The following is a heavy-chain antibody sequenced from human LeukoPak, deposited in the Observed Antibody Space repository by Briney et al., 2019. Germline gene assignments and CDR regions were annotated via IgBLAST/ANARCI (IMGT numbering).Heavy chain of an antibody. CDR2: INHSGST. CDR1: GGSFSGYY. Sequence: PSETLSLTCAVYGGSFSGYYWSWIRQPPGKGLEWIGEINHSGSTNYNPSLKSRVTISVDTSKNQFSLKLSSVTAADTAVYYGARAAGDGYNYCDYWGQGTLVTVSS. J-gene: IGHJ4*02. CDR3: ARAAGDGYNYCDY. V-gene: IGHV4-34*01. D-gene: IGHD5-24*01.